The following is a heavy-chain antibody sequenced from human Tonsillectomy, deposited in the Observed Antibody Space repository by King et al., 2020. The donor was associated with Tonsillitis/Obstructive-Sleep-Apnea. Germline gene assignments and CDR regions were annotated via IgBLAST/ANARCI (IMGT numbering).Heavy chain of an antibody. Sequence: VQLQESGPGLVKPSETLSLTCTVSGGSISSYYWSWIRQPPGKGLGWSGYIYYSGSTNYNPSLKSRVTISVDTSKNQFSLKLSSVTAADTAVYYCARMEYRAGNAFDIWGQGTMVTVSS. D-gene: IGHD2/OR15-2a*01. CDR1: GGSISSYY. V-gene: IGHV4-59*01. CDR3: ARMEYRAGNAFDI. J-gene: IGHJ3*02. CDR2: IYYSGST.